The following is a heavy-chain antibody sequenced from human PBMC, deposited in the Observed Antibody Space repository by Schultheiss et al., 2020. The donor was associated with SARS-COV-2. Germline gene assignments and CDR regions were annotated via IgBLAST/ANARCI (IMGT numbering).Heavy chain of an antibody. CDR1: GFTFSSYA. V-gene: IGHV3-64*04. J-gene: IGHJ5*02. D-gene: IGHD5-18*01. CDR3: AKEGLRYSYGYGWFDP. CDR2: ISSNGGST. Sequence: GGSLRLSCAASGFTFSSYAMHWVRQAPGKGLEYVSAISSNGGSTYYADSVKGRFTISRDNSKNTLYLQMNSLRAEDTAVYYCAKEGLRYSYGYGWFDPWGQGTLVTVSS.